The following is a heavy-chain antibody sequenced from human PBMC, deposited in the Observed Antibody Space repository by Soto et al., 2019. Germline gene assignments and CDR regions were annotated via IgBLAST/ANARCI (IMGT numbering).Heavy chain of an antibody. V-gene: IGHV4-31*03. Sequence: SETLSLTCTVSGGPFSRGGYYWSWIRQHPGKGLEWIGYIFYTGSTNYNPTLKSRVTISVDTPKNQFSLKLSSVTAADTAVYYCAKNWNWGSLVHWGQGTLVTVSS. CDR3: AKNWNWGSLVH. D-gene: IGHD7-27*01. CDR1: GGPFSRGGYY. CDR2: IFYTGST. J-gene: IGHJ4*02.